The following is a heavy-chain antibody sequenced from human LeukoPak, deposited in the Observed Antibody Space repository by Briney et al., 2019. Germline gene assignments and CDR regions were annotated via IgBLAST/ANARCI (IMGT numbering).Heavy chain of an antibody. J-gene: IGHJ6*03. CDR2: IYTSGST. V-gene: IGHV4-61*02. D-gene: IGHD6-6*01. CDR1: GGSISSGSYY. CDR3: ARLGSSSTYYYMDV. Sequence: SETLSLTCTVSGGSISSGSYYWSWIRQPAGKGLEWIGRIYTSGSTNYNPSLKSRVTISVDTSKNQFSLKLSSVTAADTAVYYCARLGSSSTYYYMDVWGKGTTVTVSS.